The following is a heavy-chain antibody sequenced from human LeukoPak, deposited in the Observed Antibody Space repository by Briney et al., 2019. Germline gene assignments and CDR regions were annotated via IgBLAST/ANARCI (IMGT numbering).Heavy chain of an antibody. V-gene: IGHV1-18*01. J-gene: IGHJ4*02. CDR1: GYTFTSYG. CDR3: ARDGLWFGELLPLDY. Sequence: GASVKVSCKASGYTFTSYGISWVRQAPGQGLEWMGWISAYNGNTNYAQKLQGRVTMTTDTSTSTAYMELRSLRSDDTAVYYCARDGLWFGELLPLDYWGQGTLVTVSS. CDR2: ISAYNGNT. D-gene: IGHD3-10*01.